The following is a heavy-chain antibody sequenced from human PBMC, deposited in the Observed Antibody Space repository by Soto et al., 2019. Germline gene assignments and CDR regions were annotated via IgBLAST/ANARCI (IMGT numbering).Heavy chain of an antibody. V-gene: IGHV4-30-4*01. D-gene: IGHD4-17*01. CDR1: GGSINSGDYY. CDR3: ARPLSDYGLGWFDP. CDR2: IYYSGST. Sequence: ASETLSLTCTVSGGSINSGDYYWSWVRQPPGKALEWVGYIYYSGSTIYNPSLESRVTLSIDTSENQFSLKLSSVTAADTAVYYWARPLSDYGLGWFDPWGQGTLVNVSS. J-gene: IGHJ5*02.